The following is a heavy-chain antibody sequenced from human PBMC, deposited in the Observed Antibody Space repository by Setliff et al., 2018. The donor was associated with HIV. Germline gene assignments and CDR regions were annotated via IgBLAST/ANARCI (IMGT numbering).Heavy chain of an antibody. Sequence: ASVKVSCKASGDTFRSYAIGWVRQAPGQGLEWMGRIVPRNNNIIYAQKFQGRVTLTTDTSTGTFYMEVRRLRSEDTAVYYCARDHSDILDYWGQGTLVTVSS. J-gene: IGHJ4*02. CDR3: ARDHSDILDY. V-gene: IGHV1-18*01. D-gene: IGHD2-15*01. CDR1: GDTFRSYA. CDR2: IVPRNNNI.